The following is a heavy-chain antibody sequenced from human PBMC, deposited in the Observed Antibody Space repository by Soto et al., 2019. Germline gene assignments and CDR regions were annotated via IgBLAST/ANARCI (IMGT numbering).Heavy chain of an antibody. Sequence: LSLTCTVSGASISGYHWSWIRQPPGKGLECLGYISYSGATNYNPSLKSRVTMSIDTSKNQFSLQLNSVTAADTAVYYCARGFAIDWYTYYFDYWGQGPLVTVSS. CDR2: ISYSGAT. CDR3: ARGFAIDWYTYYFDY. J-gene: IGHJ4*02. V-gene: IGHV4-59*08. CDR1: GASISGYH. D-gene: IGHD3-9*01.